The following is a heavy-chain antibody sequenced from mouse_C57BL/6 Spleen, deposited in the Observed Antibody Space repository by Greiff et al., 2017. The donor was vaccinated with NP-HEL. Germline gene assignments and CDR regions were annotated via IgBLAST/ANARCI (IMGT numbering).Heavy chain of an antibody. CDR2: INPNNGGT. CDR1: GYTFTDYN. CDR3: ARSYYGPPFAY. D-gene: IGHD2-10*01. Sequence: EVQRVESGPELVKPGASVKMSCKASGYTFTDYNMHWVKQSHGKSLEWIGYINPNNGGTSYNQKFKGKATLTVNKSSSTAYMELRSLTSEDSAVYYCARSYYGPPFAYWGQGTLVTVSA. J-gene: IGHJ3*01. V-gene: IGHV1-22*01.